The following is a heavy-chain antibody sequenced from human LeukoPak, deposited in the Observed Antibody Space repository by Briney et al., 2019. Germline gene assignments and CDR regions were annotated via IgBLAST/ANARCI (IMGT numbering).Heavy chain of an antibody. D-gene: IGHD2-15*01. Sequence: SETLSLTCAVYGGSFSGYYWSWIGQPPGKGLDWIGEINHRGSTNHNPSLKSRVTISVDTSKNQFSLKLSSVTAADTAVYYCARVPIVVVVAASYYFDYWGQGTLVTVSS. V-gene: IGHV4-34*01. CDR2: INHRGST. CDR3: ARVPIVVVVAASYYFDY. CDR1: GGSFSGYY. J-gene: IGHJ4*02.